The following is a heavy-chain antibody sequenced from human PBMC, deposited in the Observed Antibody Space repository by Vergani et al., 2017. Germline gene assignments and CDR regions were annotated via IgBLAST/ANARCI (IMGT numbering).Heavy chain of an antibody. CDR3: ARDNKQLRPRAFDL. CDR2: IYVSGIT. CDR1: GASINNDFYY. D-gene: IGHD4-23*01. V-gene: IGHV4-61*02. Sequence: QVQLQESGPGLVKPSQTLSLTCTVSGASINNDFYYWHWIRQPAGKGLEWIGRIYVSGITDYNSSLQSRVSMSVDTSKNQFSLTLTSVTAADTAVYYCARDNKQLRPRAFDLWGQRTIVSVS. J-gene: IGHJ3*01.